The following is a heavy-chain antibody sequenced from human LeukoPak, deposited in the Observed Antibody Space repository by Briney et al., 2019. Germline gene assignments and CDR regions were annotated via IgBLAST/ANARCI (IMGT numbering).Heavy chain of an antibody. Sequence: ASVKFSCKASGYTFTSYGISWVRQAPGQGLEWMGWISAYNGNTNYAQKLQGRVTVTTDTSTSTAYMELRSLRSDDTAVYYCARDYTHYYDSSGYGIDYWGQGTLVTVSS. CDR1: GYTFTSYG. CDR2: ISAYNGNT. CDR3: ARDYTHYYDSSGYGIDY. V-gene: IGHV1-18*01. J-gene: IGHJ4*02. D-gene: IGHD3-22*01.